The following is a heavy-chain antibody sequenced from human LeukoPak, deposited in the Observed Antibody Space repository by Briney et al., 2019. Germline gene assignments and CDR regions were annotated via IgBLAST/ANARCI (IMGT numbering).Heavy chain of an antibody. Sequence: ETLSLTCAVSGGSISSGVYSWSWVRQAPGKGLEWVSTFSGRGGDTYYADSVEGRFTISRDNSKNTLYLQMSSLRAEDTAVYYCARVRTQQQLLDYWGQGTLVTVSS. V-gene: IGHV3-23*01. CDR1: GGSISSGVYS. D-gene: IGHD6-13*01. CDR2: FSGRGGDT. CDR3: ARVRTQQQLLDY. J-gene: IGHJ4*02.